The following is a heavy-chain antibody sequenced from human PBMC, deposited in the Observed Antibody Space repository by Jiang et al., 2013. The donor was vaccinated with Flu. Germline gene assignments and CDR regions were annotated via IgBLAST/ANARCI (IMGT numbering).Heavy chain of an antibody. J-gene: IGHJ6*04. V-gene: IGHV1-2*04. CDR1: VYY. D-gene: IGHD5-18*01. Sequence: VYYMHWVRQAPGQGLEWMGWINPNSGGTNYAQKFQGWVTMTRDTSISTAYMELSRLRSDDTAVYYCARERVDDSYGRPYYYYGMDVWGKGTTVTVSS. CDR2: INPNSGGT. CDR3: ARERVDDSYGRPYYYYGMDV.